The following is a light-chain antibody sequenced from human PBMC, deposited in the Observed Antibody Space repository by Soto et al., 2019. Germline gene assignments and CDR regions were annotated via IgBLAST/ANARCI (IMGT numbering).Light chain of an antibody. CDR2: IAS. CDR1: QDINSW. CDR3: QQSKSFPLT. V-gene: IGKV1-12*01. J-gene: IGKJ4*01. Sequence: LLTQSPSSLSASLGDRVTITSRASQDINSWLTWYQQKPGKAPKVLIYIASRLQIGVPSRFSGRGSGTDFSLTISNLQPEDFATYFCQQSKSFPLTFGGGTKVDI.